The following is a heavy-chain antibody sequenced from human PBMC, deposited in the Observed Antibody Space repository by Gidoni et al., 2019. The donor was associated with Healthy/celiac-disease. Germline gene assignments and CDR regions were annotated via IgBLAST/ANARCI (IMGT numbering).Heavy chain of an antibody. J-gene: IGHJ6*02. V-gene: IGHV4-59*01. CDR2: ISYSGST. CDR3: ARDQLRFLDWLAACYYYYFGMDV. Sequence: QVQLRESGPGLVKPSETLSLTCTVSGGAITRYYWSWIRQPPGKGLEWIGYISYSGSTNYHPSLKSRVTISVDTSKNQFSLKLCSVTAADTAVYYCARDQLRFLDWLAACYYYYFGMDVWGQGTTVTVSS. D-gene: IGHD3-3*01. CDR1: GGAITRYY.